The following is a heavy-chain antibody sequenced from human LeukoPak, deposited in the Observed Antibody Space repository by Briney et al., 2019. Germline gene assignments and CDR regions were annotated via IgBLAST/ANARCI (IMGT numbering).Heavy chain of an antibody. CDR1: GGTFSNCA. V-gene: IGHV1-69*13. D-gene: IGHD4-23*01. Sequence: SVKVSCTTSGGTFSNCAISWVRQAPGQGLEWMGGIIPIFSTAHYAQKFQGRVTITADESTSTAYMELSSLRSEDTAVYYCARGWLAETTVVTPYNYWGQGTLVTVSS. J-gene: IGHJ4*02. CDR2: IIPIFSTA. CDR3: ARGWLAETTVVTPYNY.